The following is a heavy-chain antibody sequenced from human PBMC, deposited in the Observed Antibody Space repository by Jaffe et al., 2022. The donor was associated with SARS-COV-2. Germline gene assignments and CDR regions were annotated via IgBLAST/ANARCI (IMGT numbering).Heavy chain of an antibody. CDR1: AFTFSSYA. Sequence: EVQLLESGGGLVQPGGSLRLSCAASAFTFSSYAMSWVRQAPGKGLEWVSAISGTGRNTYYVDSVKGRFTISRDNSKSTLYLQMNSLRAEDTAVYYCARPKSGYTSFDYWGQGTLVTVSS. CDR2: ISGTGRNT. V-gene: IGHV3-23*01. J-gene: IGHJ4*02. CDR3: ARPKSGYTSFDY. D-gene: IGHD5-12*01.